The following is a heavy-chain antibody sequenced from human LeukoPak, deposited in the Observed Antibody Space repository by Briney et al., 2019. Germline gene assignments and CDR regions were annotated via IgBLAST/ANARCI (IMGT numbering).Heavy chain of an antibody. CDR3: ASHRYSGWTGRAFDI. J-gene: IGHJ3*02. V-gene: IGHV3-21*04. CDR2: ISSSSSYI. Sequence: GGSLRLSCAASGFTFSSYSMNWVRQAPGKGLEWVSSISSSSSYIYYADSLKGRFTISRDNAKNSLYLQMNSLRAEDTAVYYCASHRYSGWTGRAFDIWGQATMVTVSS. D-gene: IGHD6-19*01. CDR1: GFTFSSYS.